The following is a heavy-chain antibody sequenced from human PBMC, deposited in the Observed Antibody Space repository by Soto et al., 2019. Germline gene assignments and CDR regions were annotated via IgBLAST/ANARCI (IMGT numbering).Heavy chain of an antibody. Sequence: SETLSLTCSVSGGSISSGGYYWSWIRQHPGKGLEWIGYIYYSGSTSYNPSLKSRVTISADTSKNQFSLKLSSVTAADTAVYYCVIEGRVATLDYWGQGSLLTGFS. J-gene: IGHJ4*02. CDR2: IYYSGST. CDR3: VIEGRVATLDY. D-gene: IGHD1-1*01. CDR1: GGSISSGGYY. V-gene: IGHV4-61*08.